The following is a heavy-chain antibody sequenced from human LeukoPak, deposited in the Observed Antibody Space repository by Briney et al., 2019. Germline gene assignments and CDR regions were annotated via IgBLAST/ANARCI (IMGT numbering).Heavy chain of an antibody. Sequence: ASVKVSCKASGYTFTDNFMQWVRQAPGRGLKWRGWINPHTGGTKYVERFQGRVTMTRDTSISTAYMEVRRLRSDDTAVYYCARDNTSGCYADYWGQGTLVTVSS. D-gene: IGHD3-22*01. CDR3: ARDNTSGCYADY. V-gene: IGHV1-2*02. CDR2: INPHTGGT. J-gene: IGHJ4*02. CDR1: GYTFTDNF.